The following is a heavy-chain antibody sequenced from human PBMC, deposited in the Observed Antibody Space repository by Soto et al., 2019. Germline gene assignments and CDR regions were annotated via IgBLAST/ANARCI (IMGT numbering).Heavy chain of an antibody. D-gene: IGHD3-9*01. V-gene: IGHV3-74*01. CDR2: INSDGSST. CDR1: GFTFSSYW. Sequence: EVQLVESGGGLVQPGGSLRLSCAASGFTFSSYWMHWVRQAPGKGLVWVSRINSDGSSTSYVDSVKGRFTISRDNAKNTLYLQMNSLRAEDTAVYYCARDHYDILTGYYPLGYWGQGTLVTVSS. CDR3: ARDHYDILTGYYPLGY. J-gene: IGHJ4*02.